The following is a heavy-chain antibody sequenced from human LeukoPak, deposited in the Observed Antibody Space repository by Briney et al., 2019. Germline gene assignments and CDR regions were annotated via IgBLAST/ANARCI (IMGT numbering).Heavy chain of an antibody. V-gene: IGHV1-2*02. J-gene: IGHJ4*02. Sequence: ASVKVSCKASGYTFTGYYMHWVRQAPGQGLEWMGWINPNSGDTNYAQKFQGRVTVTRDTSISTAYMELSRLRSDDTAVYYCARVGSSGWYVHPTLDYWGRGTLLTVSS. CDR1: GYTFTGYY. CDR3: ARVGSSGWYVHPTLDY. D-gene: IGHD6-19*01. CDR2: INPNSGDT.